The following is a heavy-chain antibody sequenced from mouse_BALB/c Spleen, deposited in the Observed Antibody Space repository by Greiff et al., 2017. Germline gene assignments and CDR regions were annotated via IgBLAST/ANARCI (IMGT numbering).Heavy chain of an antibody. Sequence: EVQGVESGPELVKPGASVKMSCKASGYTFTSYVMHWVKQKPGQGLEWIGYINPYNDGTKYNEKFKGKATLTSDKSSSTAYMELSSLTSEDSAVYYCARESYYGNYEYYFDYWGQGTTLTVSS. D-gene: IGHD2-1*01. CDR2: INPYNDGT. CDR1: GYTFTSYV. V-gene: IGHV1-14*01. J-gene: IGHJ2*01. CDR3: ARESYYGNYEYYFDY.